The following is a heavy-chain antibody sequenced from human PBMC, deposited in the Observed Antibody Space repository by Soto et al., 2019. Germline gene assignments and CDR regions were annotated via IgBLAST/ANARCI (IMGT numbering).Heavy chain of an antibody. CDR3: AKIDGYFDY. Sequence: LRLSCAGSGFTFINTGMSWVRQAPGQGLEWVSAITGNGDTTYYADSVKGRFTISRDNSKSTLYLQMNSLRAEDTAVYYCAKIDGYFDYWGQGTLVTVSS. J-gene: IGHJ4*02. V-gene: IGHV3-23*01. CDR1: GFTFINTG. D-gene: IGHD3-22*01. CDR2: ITGNGDTT.